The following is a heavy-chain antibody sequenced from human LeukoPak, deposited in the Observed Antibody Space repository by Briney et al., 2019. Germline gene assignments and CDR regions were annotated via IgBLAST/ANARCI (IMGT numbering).Heavy chain of an antibody. CDR3: ARSQRIVVVAAKRYYFDY. Sequence: ASVKVPCKASGYTFTSYDINWVRQATGQGLEWMGWMNPNSGNTGYAQKFQGRVTMTRNTSISTAYMELSSLRSEDTAVYYCARSQRIVVVAAKRYYFDYWGQGTLVTVSS. CDR1: GYTFTSYD. CDR2: MNPNSGNT. V-gene: IGHV1-8*01. J-gene: IGHJ4*02. D-gene: IGHD2-15*01.